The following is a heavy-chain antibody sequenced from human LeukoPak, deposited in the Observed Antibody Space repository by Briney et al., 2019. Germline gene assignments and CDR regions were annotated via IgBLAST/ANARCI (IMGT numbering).Heavy chain of an antibody. CDR1: GFTFSAYS. CDR2: ISSSSTYI. CDR3: ARGIAARLDY. Sequence: PGGSLRLSCAASGFTFSAYSMNWVRQAPGKGLGWVSSISSSSTYIYYADSLKGRFTISRDNAKNSLSLQMDSLRAEDTAVYYCARGIAARLDYWGQGTLVTVSS. D-gene: IGHD6-6*01. J-gene: IGHJ4*02. V-gene: IGHV3-21*01.